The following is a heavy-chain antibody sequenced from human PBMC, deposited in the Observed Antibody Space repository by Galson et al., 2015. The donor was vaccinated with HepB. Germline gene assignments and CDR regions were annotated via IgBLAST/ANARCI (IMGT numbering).Heavy chain of an antibody. CDR1: GFTFSSYA. J-gene: IGHJ3*01. D-gene: IGHD4-23*01. CDR2: ISSSGLST. V-gene: IGHV3-23*01. CDR3: ARPHDSGGNSLVPFDV. Sequence: SLRLSCAASGFTFSSYAMSWVRQAPGKGLDWVSAISSSGLSTYYADSVKGRFTISRDKSRTTLFLQMNSLSAEDTALYYCARPHDSGGNSLVPFDVWGRGTMVTVSS.